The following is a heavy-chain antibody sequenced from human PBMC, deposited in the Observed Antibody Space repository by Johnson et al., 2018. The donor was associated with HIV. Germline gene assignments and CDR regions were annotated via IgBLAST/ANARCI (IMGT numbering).Heavy chain of an antibody. CDR1: GFTFSSYG. CDR3: ARDRSPYSRVSLGGI. J-gene: IGHJ3*02. V-gene: IGHV3-30*03. CDR2: ISYDGSNK. Sequence: VQLVESGGGVVQPGRSLRLFCAASGFTFSSYGMHWVRQAPGKGLEWVAVISYDGSNKYYADSVKGRITVSRDNSKNTLSLQMDSLRPEDTAVYYCARDRSPYSRVSLGGIWGQGTMVTVSS. D-gene: IGHD1-26*01.